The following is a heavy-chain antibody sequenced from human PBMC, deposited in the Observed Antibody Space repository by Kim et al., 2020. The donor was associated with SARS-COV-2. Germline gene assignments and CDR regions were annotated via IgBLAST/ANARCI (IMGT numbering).Heavy chain of an antibody. Sequence: SVKVSCKASGGTFSSYAISWVRQAPGQGLEWMGGIIPIFGTANYAQKFQGRVTITADESTSTAYMELSSLRSEDTAVYYCARGGNWNTRVYGMDVWGQGTTVTVSS. CDR3: ARGGNWNTRVYGMDV. V-gene: IGHV1-69*13. D-gene: IGHD1-1*01. J-gene: IGHJ6*02. CDR1: GGTFSSYA. CDR2: IIPIFGTA.